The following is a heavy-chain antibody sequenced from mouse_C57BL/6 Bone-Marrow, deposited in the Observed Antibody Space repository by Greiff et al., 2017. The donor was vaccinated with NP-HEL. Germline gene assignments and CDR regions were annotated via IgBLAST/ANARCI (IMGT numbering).Heavy chain of an antibody. CDR2: IYPRSGNT. Sequence: VKLMESGAELARPGASVKLSCKASGYTFTSYGISWVKQRTGQGLEWIGEIYPRSGNTYYNEKFKGKATLTADKSSSTAYMELRSLTSEDSAVYFCAREVLGDFDYWGQGTTLTVSS. D-gene: IGHD2-10*02. J-gene: IGHJ2*01. CDR3: AREVLGDFDY. CDR1: GYTFTSYG. V-gene: IGHV1-81*01.